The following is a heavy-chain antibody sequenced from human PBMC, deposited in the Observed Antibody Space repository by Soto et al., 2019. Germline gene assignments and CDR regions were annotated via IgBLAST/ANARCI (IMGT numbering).Heavy chain of an antibody. D-gene: IGHD3-22*01. V-gene: IGHV3-23*01. J-gene: IGHJ6*02. CDR1: SGFTFSSYA. CDR3: AKHQDDTSGRLYGMDV. Sequence: HPGGSLRLSCAASSGFTFSSYAMSWVRQAPGKGLEWVSAISTSGGSTYYPDSVKGRFTISRDNSKNTLYLQMNSLRAEDTAVYYCAKHQDDTSGRLYGMDVWGQGTTVTVSS. CDR2: ISTSGGST.